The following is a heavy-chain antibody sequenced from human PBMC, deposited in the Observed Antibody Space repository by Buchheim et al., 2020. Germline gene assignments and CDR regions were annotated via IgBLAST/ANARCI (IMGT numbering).Heavy chain of an antibody. CDR3: ARWGSGSNYPVQVMDV. D-gene: IGHD3-10*01. CDR1: GFTFSSYW. V-gene: IGHV3-74*03. J-gene: IGHJ6*02. CDR2: IDSDGRTT. Sequence: EVQLVESGGGLVQPGGSLRLSCAASGFTFSSYWMHWVRQAPGKGLVWVSRIDSDGRTTTYADSVKGRFTISRDNAMNTLYLPMNSLRAEDTAMYYCARWGSGSNYPVQVMDVWGQGTT.